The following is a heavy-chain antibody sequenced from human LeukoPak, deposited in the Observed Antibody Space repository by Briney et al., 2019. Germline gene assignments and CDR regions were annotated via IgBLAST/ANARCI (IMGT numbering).Heavy chain of an antibody. Sequence: SETLSLTCTVSGGSISSSSYYWGWIRQPPGKGLEWIGTFFYSGTTYYNPSLQSRVTISVDTSKNQFSLKLNSVTAADTAVYYCARGPEHYDILTGIDYWGQGFLVTVSS. V-gene: IGHV4-39*01. J-gene: IGHJ4*02. CDR1: GGSISSSSYY. CDR3: ARGPEHYDILTGIDY. D-gene: IGHD3-9*01. CDR2: FFYSGTT.